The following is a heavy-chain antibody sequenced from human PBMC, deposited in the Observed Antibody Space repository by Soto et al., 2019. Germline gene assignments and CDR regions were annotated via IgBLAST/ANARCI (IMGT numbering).Heavy chain of an antibody. J-gene: IGHJ5*02. D-gene: IGHD2-2*01. CDR1: GFTFSSYG. V-gene: IGHV3-33*01. Sequence: GGSLRLSCAASGFTFSSYGMHWVRQAPGKGLEWVAVIWYDGSNKYYADSVKGRFTISRDNSKNTLYLQMNSLRAEDTAVYYCARDIRFGSMPQVWFDPWGQGTLVTVSS. CDR3: ARDIRFGSMPQVWFDP. CDR2: IWYDGSNK.